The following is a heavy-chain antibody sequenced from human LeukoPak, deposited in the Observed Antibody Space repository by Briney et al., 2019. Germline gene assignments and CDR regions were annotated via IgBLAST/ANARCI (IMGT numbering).Heavy chain of an antibody. CDR2: INPNSGGT. D-gene: IGHD6-19*01. CDR1: GYTFTGYY. J-gene: IGHJ5*02. Sequence: ASVKVSCKASGYTFTGYYMHWVRQAPGQGLEWMGWINPNSGGTNYAQKFQGRVTMTRDTSISTAYMELSRLRSDDTAVYYCARGDSSGWYPNWFDHWGQGTLVTVSS. V-gene: IGHV1-2*02. CDR3: ARGDSSGWYPNWFDH.